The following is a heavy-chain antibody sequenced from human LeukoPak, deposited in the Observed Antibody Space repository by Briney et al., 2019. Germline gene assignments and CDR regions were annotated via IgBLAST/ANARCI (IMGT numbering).Heavy chain of an antibody. Sequence: GGSLRLSCAASGLTFSTYNMNWVRQAPGKGLEWVSGIRGSGDSTYFADSVKGRFTISRDNSKNTVYLQMNRLRAEDTAVYYCAKDNYHATSGTFDYWGQGTLVTVSS. CDR2: IRGSGDST. CDR1: GLTFSTYN. J-gene: IGHJ4*02. V-gene: IGHV3-23*01. CDR3: AKDNYHATSGTFDY. D-gene: IGHD1-1*01.